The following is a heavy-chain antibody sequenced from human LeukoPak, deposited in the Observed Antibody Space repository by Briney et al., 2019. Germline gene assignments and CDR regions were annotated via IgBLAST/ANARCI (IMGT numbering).Heavy chain of an antibody. D-gene: IGHD3-9*01. CDR2: IIPIFGTA. V-gene: IGHV1-69*05. Sequence: ASVKVSCKASGGTLSSYAISWVRQAPGQGLEWMGGIIPIFGTANYAQKFQGRVTITTDESTSTAYMELSSLRSEDTAVYYCARCDNPYYDILTGSPYYYYMDVWGKGTTVTVSS. CDR1: GGTLSSYA. J-gene: IGHJ6*03. CDR3: ARCDNPYYDILTGSPYYYYMDV.